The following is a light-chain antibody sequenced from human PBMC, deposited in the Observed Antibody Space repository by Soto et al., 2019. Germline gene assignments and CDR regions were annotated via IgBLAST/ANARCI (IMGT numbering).Light chain of an antibody. CDR3: QQRSNWPPTWT. CDR2: DAS. V-gene: IGKV3-11*01. J-gene: IGKJ1*01. Sequence: EVVLTQSPATLSLSPGERATLSCRASQSVGSYLAWYQHKPGQPPRLLIYDASNRATGIPARFSGSGSGKDHTLTISSLEPEDFAVYYCQQRSNWPPTWTFGQGTKVEIK. CDR1: QSVGSY.